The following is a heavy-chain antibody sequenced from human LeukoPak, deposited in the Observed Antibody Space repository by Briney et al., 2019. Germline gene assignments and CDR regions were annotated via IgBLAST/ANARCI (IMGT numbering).Heavy chain of an antibody. V-gene: IGHV4-31*03. CDR3: ARGETPSPYDFWSGGPFNFDY. CDR2: IYYSGST. D-gene: IGHD3-3*01. CDR1: GGSISSGGYS. Sequence: KPSETLSLTCTVSGGSISSGGYSWSWIRQHPGKGLEWIGYIYYSGSTYYNPSLKSRVTISVDTSKNQFSLKLSSVTAADTAVYYRARGETPSPYDFWSGGPFNFDYWGQGTLVTVSS. J-gene: IGHJ4*02.